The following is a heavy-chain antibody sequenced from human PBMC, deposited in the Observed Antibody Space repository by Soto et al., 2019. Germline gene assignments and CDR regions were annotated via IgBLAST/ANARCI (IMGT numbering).Heavy chain of an antibody. J-gene: IGHJ6*02. D-gene: IGHD6-6*01. CDR1: GGSFSGYY. Sequence: PSETLSLTCAVYGGSFSGYYWSWIRQPPGKGLEWIGEIYDSGSTSYNPSLKSRVTISVDTSKNQFSLRLTSVTAADTAVYFCARGSSSYYDYGMDVWGQGTLVTVSS. CDR3: ARGSSSYYDYGMDV. V-gene: IGHV4-34*01. CDR2: IYDSGST.